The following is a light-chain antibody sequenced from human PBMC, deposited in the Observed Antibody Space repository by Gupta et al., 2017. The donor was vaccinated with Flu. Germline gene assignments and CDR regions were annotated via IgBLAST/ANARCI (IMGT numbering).Light chain of an antibody. CDR1: QSIDTY. J-gene: IGKJ5*01. V-gene: IGKV3-11*01. CDR2: GAF. CDR3: QQRNNCPML. Sequence: EVVLTQSPVTLSWSPGETATLSCRASQSIDTYLAWYQQKPGQAPRLLIYGAFNRATGIPPRFSGGGSGTEFTLTISRLEPEDFAVYYCQQRNNCPMLFGQGTPLDIK.